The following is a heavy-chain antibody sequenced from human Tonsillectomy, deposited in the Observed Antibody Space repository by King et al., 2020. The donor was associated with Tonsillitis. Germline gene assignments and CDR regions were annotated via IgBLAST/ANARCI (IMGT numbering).Heavy chain of an antibody. V-gene: IGHV4-39*01. CDR2: IYYSART. CDR1: GDSVSSSDYS. Sequence: QLQESGPGLVKPSETLSLTCTVSGDSVSSSDYSWGWIRQPPGKGLEWIGNIYYSARTYYNPSLKSRVTISVDTSKNQFSLKLNSVTAADTAVYYCARSHINSGYDHWGDYFDYWCQGTLVTVSS. CDR3: ARSHINSGYDHWGDYFDY. D-gene: IGHD5-12*01. J-gene: IGHJ4*02.